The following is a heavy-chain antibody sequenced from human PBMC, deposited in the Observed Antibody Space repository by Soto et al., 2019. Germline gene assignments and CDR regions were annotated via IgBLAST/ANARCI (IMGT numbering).Heavy chain of an antibody. CDR1: GYTFTSYY. CDR3: ARDPEQLVGWFDP. Sequence: GASVKVSCKASGYTFTSYYMHWVRQAPGQGLEWMEIINPSGGSTSYAQKFQGRVTMTRDTSTSTVYMELSSLRSEDTAVYYCARDPEQLVGWFDPWGQGTLVTVSS. J-gene: IGHJ5*02. D-gene: IGHD6-6*01. CDR2: INPSGGST. V-gene: IGHV1-46*01.